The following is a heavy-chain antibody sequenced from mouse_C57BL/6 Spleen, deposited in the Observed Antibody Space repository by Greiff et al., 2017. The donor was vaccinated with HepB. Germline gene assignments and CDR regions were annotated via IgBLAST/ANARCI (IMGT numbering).Heavy chain of an antibody. CDR2: ISYDGSN. J-gene: IGHJ4*01. D-gene: IGHD2-1*01. Sequence: EVQLQESGPGLVKPSQSLSLTCSVTGYSITSGYYWNWIRQFPGNKLEWMGYISYDGSNNYNPSLKNRISITRDTSKNQFFLKLNSVTTEDTATYYCARGRWGNYDAMDYWGQGTSVTVSS. CDR3: ARGRWGNYDAMDY. CDR1: GYSITSGYY. V-gene: IGHV3-6*01.